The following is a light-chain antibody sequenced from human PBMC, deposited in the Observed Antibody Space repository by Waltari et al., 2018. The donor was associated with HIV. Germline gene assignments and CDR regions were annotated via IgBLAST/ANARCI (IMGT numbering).Light chain of an antibody. Sequence: YVLTQPPSVSVAPGKTARITCGGNNLDNKGVHWYQQVPGQAPRLVMYDDSDRPSGVPARFSCSNSGNTATLTISRVEVGDEADYYCQVWHAKSDHWVFGGGTRLAVL. J-gene: IGLJ3*02. CDR3: QVWHAKSDHWV. CDR2: DDS. V-gene: IGLV3-21*03. CDR1: NLDNKG.